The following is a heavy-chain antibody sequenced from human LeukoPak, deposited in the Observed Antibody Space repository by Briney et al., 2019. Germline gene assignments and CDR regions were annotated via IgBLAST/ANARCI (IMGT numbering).Heavy chain of an antibody. Sequence: PSETPSLTCTVSGGSISSYYWSWIRQPPGKGLEWIGYIYYSGSTNYNPSLKSRVTISVDTSKNQFSLKLSSVTAADTAVYYCAREYSSSDNWFDPWGQGTLVTVSS. CDR1: GGSISSYY. CDR2: IYYSGST. D-gene: IGHD6-6*01. V-gene: IGHV4-59*01. CDR3: AREYSSSDNWFDP. J-gene: IGHJ5*02.